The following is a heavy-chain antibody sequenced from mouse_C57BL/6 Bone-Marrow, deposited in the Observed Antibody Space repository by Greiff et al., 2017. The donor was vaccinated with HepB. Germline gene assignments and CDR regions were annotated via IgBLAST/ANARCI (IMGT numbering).Heavy chain of an antibody. D-gene: IGHD1-1*01. J-gene: IGHJ4*01. CDR2: IRSKSSNYAT. CDR3: VRGGNYYGSSPYYAMDY. Sequence: GGGLVQPKGSLKLSCAASGFTFNTYAMHWVRQAPGKGLEWVARIRSKSSNYATYYADSVKDRFTISRDDSQSMLYLQMNNLKTEDTAMYYCVRGGNYYGSSPYYAMDYWGQGTSVTVSS. CDR1: GFTFNTYA. V-gene: IGHV10-3*01.